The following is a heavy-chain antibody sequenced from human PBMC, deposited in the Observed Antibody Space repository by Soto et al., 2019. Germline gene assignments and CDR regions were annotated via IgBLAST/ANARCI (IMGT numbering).Heavy chain of an antibody. D-gene: IGHD5-18*01. CDR1: GYTFTTYP. V-gene: IGHV1-3*01. Sequence: ASVKVSCKASGYTFTTYPMHWVRQAPGQRLEWMGWINAANGDTKYSQKFQGRVTITRDTSASTVYMELSSLRSEDTAVYYCAREQLWTYFDYWGQGTLVTVS. J-gene: IGHJ4*02. CDR3: AREQLWTYFDY. CDR2: INAANGDT.